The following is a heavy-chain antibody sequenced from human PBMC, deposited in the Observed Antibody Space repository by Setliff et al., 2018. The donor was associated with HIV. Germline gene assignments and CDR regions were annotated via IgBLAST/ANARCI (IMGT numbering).Heavy chain of an antibody. D-gene: IGHD2-2*03. Sequence: PSETLSLTCTVSGGSMSSFYWSWIRQPPGKGLEWIGYIYPSGSTSYNPSLKSRLTISVDTSRNQFSLRLSSVTAADTAVYYCARLDPRLPCNDYWGQGTLVTVSS. J-gene: IGHJ4*02. V-gene: IGHV4-4*08. CDR1: GGSMSSFY. CDR2: IYPSGST. CDR3: ARLDPRLPCNDY.